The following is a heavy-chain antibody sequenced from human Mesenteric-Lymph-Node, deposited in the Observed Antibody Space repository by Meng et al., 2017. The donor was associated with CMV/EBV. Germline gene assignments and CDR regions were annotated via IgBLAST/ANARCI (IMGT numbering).Heavy chain of an antibody. V-gene: IGHV3-21*01. CDR2: ISSSSSYI. J-gene: IGHJ4*02. CDR1: GFTFSSYS. D-gene: IGHD3-16*01. Sequence: GESLKISCAASGFTFSSYSMNWVRQAPGKGLEWVSSISSSSSYIYYADSVKGRLTISRDNAKNSLYLQMNSLRAEDTAVYYCASPFNYDYGDYWGQGTLVTVSS. CDR3: ASPFNYDYGDY.